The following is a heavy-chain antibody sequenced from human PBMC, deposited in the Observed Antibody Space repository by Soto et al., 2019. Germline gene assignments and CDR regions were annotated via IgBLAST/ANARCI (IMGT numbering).Heavy chain of an antibody. CDR3: ATGWGGGTSFNASDI. V-gene: IGHV3-15*01. CDR2: IRSKTAGGTT. D-gene: IGHD1-26*01. CDR1: GFSFFNAW. J-gene: IGHJ3*02. Sequence: EVQLVESGGGLVKPGGSLRLSCVASGFSFFNAWMSWVRQAPGKGLEWVARIRSKTAGGTTEYAAPGQGRFTISRDDSDNTLYLQMNSLGTEDTAVYYCATGWGGGTSFNASDIWGQGTVVTVSS.